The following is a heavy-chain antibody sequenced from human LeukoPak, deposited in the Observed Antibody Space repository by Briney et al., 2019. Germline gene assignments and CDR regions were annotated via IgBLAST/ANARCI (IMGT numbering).Heavy chain of an antibody. J-gene: IGHJ4*02. CDR1: GYTFTSYY. D-gene: IGHD3-9*01. V-gene: IGHV1-24*01. Sequence: ASVKVSCKASGYTFTSYYMHWVRQAPGKGLEWMGGFDPEDGETIYAQKFQGRVTMTEDTSTDTAYMELSSLRSEDTAVYYCATASPLRYFDWLYWGQGTLVTVSS. CDR3: ATASPLRYFDWLY. CDR2: FDPEDGET.